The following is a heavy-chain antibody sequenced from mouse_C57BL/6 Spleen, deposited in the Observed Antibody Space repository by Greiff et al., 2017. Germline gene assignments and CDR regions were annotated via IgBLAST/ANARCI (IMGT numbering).Heavy chain of an antibody. CDR3: ATPPYWFDY. CDR1: GYTFTSYW. CDR2: IYPGSGST. Sequence: QVQLKQPGAELVKPGASVKMSCKASGYTFTSYWITWVKQRPGQGLEWIGDIYPGSGSTNYNEKFKSKATLTVDTSSSRAYMQLSGLTSEDSAVYYCATPPYWFDYWGQGTTLTVSS. V-gene: IGHV1-55*01. D-gene: IGHD2-10*01. J-gene: IGHJ2*01.